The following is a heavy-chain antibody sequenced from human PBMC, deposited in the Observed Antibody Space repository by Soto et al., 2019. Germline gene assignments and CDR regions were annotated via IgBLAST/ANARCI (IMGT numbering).Heavy chain of an antibody. CDR2: ISAYNGNT. Sequence: ASVKVSCKASGYTFTNYGISWVRQAPGQGLEWMGWISAYNGNTNYAQKLQGRVTMTTDTSTSTAYMELRSLRSDDTAVYYCARDGSYYDFWSGYSLGGRFDPWGQGTLVTVSS. J-gene: IGHJ5*02. CDR3: ARDGSYYDFWSGYSLGGRFDP. V-gene: IGHV1-18*01. D-gene: IGHD3-3*01. CDR1: GYTFTNYG.